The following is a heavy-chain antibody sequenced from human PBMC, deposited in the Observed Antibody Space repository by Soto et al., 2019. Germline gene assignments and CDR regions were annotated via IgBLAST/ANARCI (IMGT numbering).Heavy chain of an antibody. V-gene: IGHV2-26*01. D-gene: IGHD6-13*01. CDR3: ARMDRAAAGTGDFVY. J-gene: IGHJ4*02. Sequence: QVTLKESGPVRVKPTETLTLTCTVSGFSLTNARMGVSWIRQPPGKALEWLAHIYTNEEESYSTSLKSRLTISKDTSASHVVLTMTNMDPVDTATYYCARMDRAAAGTGDFVYWGQGTLVTVSS. CDR1: GFSLTNARMG. CDR2: IYTNEEE.